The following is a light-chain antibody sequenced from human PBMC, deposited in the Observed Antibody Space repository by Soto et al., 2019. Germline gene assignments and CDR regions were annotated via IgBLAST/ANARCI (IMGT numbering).Light chain of an antibody. CDR1: QSVSSSY. CDR2: GAS. Sequence: EIVLTQSPGTLSLSPGERATLSCRASQSVSSSYLAWYRQKPGQAPRLLIYGASSRATGIPDSFSGSGSGTGFTLTISRLEPEDFAVYYCQQYGSSPPTFGQGTKVEIK. CDR3: QQYGSSPPT. J-gene: IGKJ1*01. V-gene: IGKV3-20*01.